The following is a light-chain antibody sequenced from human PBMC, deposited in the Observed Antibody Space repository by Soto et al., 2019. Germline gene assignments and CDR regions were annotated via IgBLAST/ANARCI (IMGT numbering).Light chain of an antibody. V-gene: IGKV3-20*01. CDR1: QSITKY. J-gene: IGKJ1*01. CDR2: DAS. Sequence: EIVLTQSPATLSFCPWERATLSSRASQSITKYLDWYQQKPGQAPRLLIYDASNRATGVPDRFSGSGSGTDFTLTISRLQPEDFAVYYCQQYGSSPTTFGQGTKVDIK. CDR3: QQYGSSPTT.